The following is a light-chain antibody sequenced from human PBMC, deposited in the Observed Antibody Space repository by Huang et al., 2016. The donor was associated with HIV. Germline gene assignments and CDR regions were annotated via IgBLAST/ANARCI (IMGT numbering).Light chain of an antibody. J-gene: IGKJ1*01. V-gene: IGKV1-39*01. CDR2: TAS. CDR3: QQSFSVPRT. Sequence: DIQMTQSPPSLSASVGDRDTFTCRANQNITKSLNWYQQKPGKAPKLLIYTASTLESGVPARFSGSGSGSRFTLNIGNLQPEDFATYYCQQSFSVPRTFG. CDR1: QNITKS.